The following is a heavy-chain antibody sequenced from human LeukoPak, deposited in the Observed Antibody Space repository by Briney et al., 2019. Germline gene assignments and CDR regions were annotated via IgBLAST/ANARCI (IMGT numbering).Heavy chain of an antibody. CDR1: GGSISSGGYY. D-gene: IGHD4-17*01. Sequence: SQTLSLTCTVSGGSISSGGYYWSWIRQHPGKGLEWIGCIYYSGSTYYNPSLKSRVTISVDTSKNQFSLKLSSVTAADTAVYYCAREIPHYGDYAWFDPWGQGTLVTVSS. CDR3: AREIPHYGDYAWFDP. J-gene: IGHJ5*02. V-gene: IGHV4-31*03. CDR2: IYYSGST.